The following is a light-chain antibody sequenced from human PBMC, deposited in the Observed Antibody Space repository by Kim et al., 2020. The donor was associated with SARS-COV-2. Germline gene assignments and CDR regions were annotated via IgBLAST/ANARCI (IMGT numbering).Light chain of an antibody. J-gene: IGLJ3*02. Sequence: QAGLTQPPSVSKGLRQTATLTCTGNNNNVGNQGAAWLQQHQGHPPKLLSYRTNDRPSGISERLSSSRSGNTASLTITGLQPEDEADYYCSAWDISLSAWVFCGGTQLTVL. CDR3: SAWDISLSAWV. CDR2: RTN. CDR1: NNNVGNQG. V-gene: IGLV10-54*01.